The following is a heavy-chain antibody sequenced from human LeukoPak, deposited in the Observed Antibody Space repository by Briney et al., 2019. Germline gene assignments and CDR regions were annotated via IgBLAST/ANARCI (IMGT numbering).Heavy chain of an antibody. V-gene: IGHV4-4*09. CDR3: ARPGAQPWYFDL. Sequence: KPSETLSLTCTVSGGSISSYYWSWIRQPPGKGLGWIGYIYTSGSTNYNPSLKSRVTISVDTSKNQFSLKLSSVTAADTAVYYCARPGAQPWYFDLWGRGTLVTVSS. CDR1: GGSISSYY. J-gene: IGHJ2*01. D-gene: IGHD1-14*01. CDR2: IYTSGST.